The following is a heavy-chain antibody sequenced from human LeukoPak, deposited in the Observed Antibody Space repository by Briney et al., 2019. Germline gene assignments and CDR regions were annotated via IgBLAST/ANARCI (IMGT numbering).Heavy chain of an antibody. Sequence: SETLSLTCTVSGGSISSYYWSWIRQPAGKGLEWIGRIYTSGSTNYNPSLKSRVTISVDTSKNQFSLKLFSVTAADTAVYYCARDRPVSLSYYIDVWGKGTTVTISS. J-gene: IGHJ6*03. V-gene: IGHV4-4*07. CDR1: GGSISSYY. CDR2: IYTSGST. CDR3: ARDRPVSLSYYIDV. D-gene: IGHD2/OR15-2a*01.